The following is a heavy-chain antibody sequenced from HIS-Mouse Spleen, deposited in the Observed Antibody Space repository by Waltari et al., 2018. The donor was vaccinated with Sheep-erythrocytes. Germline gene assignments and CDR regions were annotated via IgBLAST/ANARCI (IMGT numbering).Heavy chain of an antibody. CDR1: GGTFSSYA. V-gene: IGHV1-69*04. D-gene: IGHD1-26*01. CDR3: AQTGATTPHFDY. Sequence: QVQLVQSGAEVKKPGSSVKVSCKASGGTFSSYAISWVRQAPGHGLEWMGRFSPILGIANYAQKFQGRVTITADKSTSTAYMELSSLRSEDTAVYYCAQTGATTPHFDYWGQGTLVTVSS. J-gene: IGHJ4*02. CDR2: FSPILGIA.